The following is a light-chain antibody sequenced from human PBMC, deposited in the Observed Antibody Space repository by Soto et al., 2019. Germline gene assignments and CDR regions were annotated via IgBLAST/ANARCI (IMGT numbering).Light chain of an antibody. CDR2: WAS. Sequence: DIVMTQSPDSLAVSLGERATINCKSSQSVLSSSNNMNYLSWYQQKPGQPPKLLFYWASTRESGVPDRFSGSGSGTDFTLTISSLQAEDVALYYCQQYYSTPLTLGGGTKVDIK. CDR1: QSVLSSSNNMNY. CDR3: QQYYSTPLT. V-gene: IGKV4-1*01. J-gene: IGKJ4*01.